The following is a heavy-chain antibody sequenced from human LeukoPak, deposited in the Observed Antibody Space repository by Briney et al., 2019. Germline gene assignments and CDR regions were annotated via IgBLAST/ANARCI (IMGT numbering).Heavy chain of an antibody. CDR1: GLTFSNYA. Sequence: PGGSLRLSCAASGLTFSNYAMSWVRQAPGKGLEWVSSISSSSSYIYYADSVKGRFTISRDNAKNSLYLQMNSLRAEDTAVYYCARDQVRSAIVVVTALDYWGQGTLVTVSS. J-gene: IGHJ4*02. CDR3: ARDQVRSAIVVVTALDY. CDR2: ISSSSSYI. D-gene: IGHD2-21*02. V-gene: IGHV3-21*01.